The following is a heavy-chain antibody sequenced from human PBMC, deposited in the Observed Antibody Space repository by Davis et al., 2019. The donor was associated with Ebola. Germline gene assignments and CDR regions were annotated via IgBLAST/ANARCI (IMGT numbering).Heavy chain of an antibody. J-gene: IGHJ4*02. Sequence: ASVKVSCKASGYTFTGYYMHWVRQAPGQGLEWMGWINPNSGGTNYAQKFQGRVTMTRDTSISTAYMELSRLRSDDTAVYYCARGERDYYDSSGYWRDYWGQGTLVTVSS. V-gene: IGHV1-2*02. CDR2: INPNSGGT. CDR1: GYTFTGYY. CDR3: ARGERDYYDSSGYWRDY. D-gene: IGHD3-22*01.